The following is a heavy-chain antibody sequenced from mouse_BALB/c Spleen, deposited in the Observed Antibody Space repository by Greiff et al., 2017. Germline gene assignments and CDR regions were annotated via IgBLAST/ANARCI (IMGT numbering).Heavy chain of an antibody. CDR1: GYSITSDYA. Sequence: EVQLQESGPDLVKPSQSLSLTCTVTGYSITSDYAWNWIRQFPGNKLEWMGYISYSGSTSYNPSLKSRISITRDTSKNQFFLQLNSVTTEDTATYYCASGYIYAMDYWGQGTSVTVSS. V-gene: IGHV3-2*02. J-gene: IGHJ4*01. D-gene: IGHD2-14*01. CDR3: ASGYIYAMDY. CDR2: ISYSGST.